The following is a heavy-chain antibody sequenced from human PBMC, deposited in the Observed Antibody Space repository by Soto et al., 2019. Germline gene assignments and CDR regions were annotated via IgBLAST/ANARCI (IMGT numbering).Heavy chain of an antibody. V-gene: IGHV1-18*01. CDR3: ARVFFRLFAFEI. CDR1: GYTFTTYG. Sequence: QVQLVQSGGEVKKPGASVKVSCKASGYTFTTYGISWVRQAPGQGLEWMGWISAYNGNTSYAQKLQGRVTMTTDTPTSTAYMELRSLRSDATAVYYCARVFFRLFAFEIWGQGTMVTVSS. D-gene: IGHD3-22*01. CDR2: ISAYNGNT. J-gene: IGHJ3*02.